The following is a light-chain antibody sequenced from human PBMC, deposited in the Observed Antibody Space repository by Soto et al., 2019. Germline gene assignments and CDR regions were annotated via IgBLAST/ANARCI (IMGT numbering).Light chain of an antibody. V-gene: IGKV3-11*01. Sequence: EIVLTQSPATLSLSPGERVTLSCRASQSVSSYLAWYQQKPGQAPRLLISDASNRATGIPARFSGSGSGTDFTLTVSSLEPDDFAVYYCQQRRDWPLTFGGGTKVEI. CDR3: QQRRDWPLT. CDR1: QSVSSY. CDR2: DAS. J-gene: IGKJ4*01.